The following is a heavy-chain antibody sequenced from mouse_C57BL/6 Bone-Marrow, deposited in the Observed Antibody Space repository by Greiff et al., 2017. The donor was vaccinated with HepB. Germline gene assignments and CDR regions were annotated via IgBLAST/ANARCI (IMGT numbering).Heavy chain of an antibody. CDR3: ARRRDYYGSSYDYAMDY. CDR2: ISSGGSYT. D-gene: IGHD1-1*01. V-gene: IGHV5-6*02. J-gene: IGHJ4*01. Sequence: EVKLMESGGDLVKPGGSLKLSCAASGFTFSSYGMSWVRQTPDKRLEWVATISSGGSYTYYPDSVKGRFTISRDNAKNTLYLQMSSLKSEDTAMYYCARRRDYYGSSYDYAMDYWGQGTSVTVSS. CDR1: GFTFSSYG.